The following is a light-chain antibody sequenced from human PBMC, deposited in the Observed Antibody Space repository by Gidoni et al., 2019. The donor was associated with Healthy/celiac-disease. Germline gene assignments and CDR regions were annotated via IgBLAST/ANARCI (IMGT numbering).Light chain of an antibody. V-gene: IGKV1-39*01. J-gene: IGKJ1*01. Sequence: DIQMTQSPSSLSASVGDRVTITCRASQSISSYLNWYQQKPGKAPKLLIYAASSLQSGVPSRFSGSGSGTDFTLTISSLQPEDFAPYYCQQRYSTPWTFGQGTQMEIK. CDR2: AAS. CDR1: QSISSY. CDR3: QQRYSTPWT.